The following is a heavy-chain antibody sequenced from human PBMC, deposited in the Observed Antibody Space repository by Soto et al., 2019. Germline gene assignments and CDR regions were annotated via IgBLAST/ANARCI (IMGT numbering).Heavy chain of an antibody. D-gene: IGHD3-3*01. J-gene: IGHJ6*02. Sequence: ASVKVSCKASGYTFTSYYMHWVRQAPGQGLEWMGIINPSGGSTSYAQKFQGRVTITADESTSTAYMELSSLRSEDTAVYYCASLIFGESFTYYYYGMDVWGQGTTVTVSS. V-gene: IGHV1-46*01. CDR1: GYTFTSYY. CDR3: ASLIFGESFTYYYYGMDV. CDR2: INPSGGST.